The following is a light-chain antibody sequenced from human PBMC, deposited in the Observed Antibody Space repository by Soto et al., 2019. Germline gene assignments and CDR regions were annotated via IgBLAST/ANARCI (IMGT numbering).Light chain of an antibody. J-gene: IGLJ2*01. CDR1: SSDIGAFNS. CDR2: DIT. CDR3: SSHAGSNSLMV. V-gene: IGLV2-8*01. Sequence: QSALTQPPSASLSPGQSVTISCTGTSSDIGAFNSISWYQQYPGKAPKLIIFDITQRPSGVPDRFSGSKSANTASLTVSGLQDEDEADYHCSSHAGSNSLMVFGGGTQLPS.